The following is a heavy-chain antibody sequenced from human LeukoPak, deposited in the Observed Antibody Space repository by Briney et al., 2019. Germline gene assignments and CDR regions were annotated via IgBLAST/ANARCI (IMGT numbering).Heavy chain of an antibody. V-gene: IGHV4-39*07. CDR3: ASFNWAIIGGFDY. CDR1: GGSISGSNYY. CDR2: IYYSGST. J-gene: IGHJ4*02. Sequence: PSETLSLTCTVSGGSISGSNYYWGWIRQPPGKGLEWIGSIYYSGSTYYNPSLKSRVTIFVDTSKNQFSLKLSSVTAADTAVYYCASFNWAIIGGFDYWGQGTLVTVSS. D-gene: IGHD7-27*01.